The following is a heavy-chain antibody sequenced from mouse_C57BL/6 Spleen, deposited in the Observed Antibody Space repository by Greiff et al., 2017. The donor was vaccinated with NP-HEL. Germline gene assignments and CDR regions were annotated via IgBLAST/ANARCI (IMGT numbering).Heavy chain of an antibody. CDR3: ARSQLGGWFAY. J-gene: IGHJ3*01. D-gene: IGHD3-1*01. CDR2: IDPSDSYT. V-gene: IGHV1-69*01. Sequence: VQLQQPGAELVMPGASVKLSCKASGYTFTSYWMHWVKQRPGQGLEWIGEIDPSDSYTNYNGKFKGKATLTADKSSSTAYMQLSSLTSEDSAVYFCARSQLGGWFAYWGQGTLVTVSA. CDR1: GYTFTSYW.